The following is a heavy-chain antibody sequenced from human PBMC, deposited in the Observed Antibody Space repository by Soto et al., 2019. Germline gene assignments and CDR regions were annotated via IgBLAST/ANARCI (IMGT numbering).Heavy chain of an antibody. CDR1: GGTFSSYT. CDR3: VSWGRFLEWFSFDY. Sequence: SVKVSCKASGGTFSSYTISWARQAPGQGLEWIGRIIPILGIANYAQKFQGRVTITADKSTSTAYMELSSLRSEDTAVYYCVSWGRFLEWFSFDYWGQGTLVTVSS. CDR2: IIPILGIA. J-gene: IGHJ4*01. D-gene: IGHD3-3*01. V-gene: IGHV1-69*02.